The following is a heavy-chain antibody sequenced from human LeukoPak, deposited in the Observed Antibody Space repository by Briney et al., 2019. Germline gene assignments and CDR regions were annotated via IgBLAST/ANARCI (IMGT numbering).Heavy chain of an antibody. J-gene: IGHJ6*02. CDR1: GGSISSGGYY. CDR3: ARERYYYGSGYYGMDV. V-gene: IGHV4-61*08. CDR2: INHSGST. Sequence: PSETLSLTCNVSGGSISSGGYYWSWIRQPPGKGLEWIGEINHSGSTNYNPSLKSRVTISVDTSKNQFSLKLSSVTAADTAVYYCARERYYYGSGYYGMDVWGQGTTVTVSS. D-gene: IGHD3-10*01.